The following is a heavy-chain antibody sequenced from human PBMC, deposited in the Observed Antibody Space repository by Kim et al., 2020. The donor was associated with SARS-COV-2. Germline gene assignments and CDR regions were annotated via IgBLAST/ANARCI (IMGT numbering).Heavy chain of an antibody. Sequence: GGSLRLSCAASGFTFSSYWMSWVRQAPGKGLEWVANIKQDGSEKYYVDSVKGRFTISIDNAKNSLYLQMNSLRAEDTAVYYCAREGSSSDYYGMDVWGQGTTVTVSS. V-gene: IGHV3-7*03. CDR1: GFTFSSYW. CDR3: AREGSSSDYYGMDV. J-gene: IGHJ6*02. D-gene: IGHD6-13*01. CDR2: IKQDGSEK.